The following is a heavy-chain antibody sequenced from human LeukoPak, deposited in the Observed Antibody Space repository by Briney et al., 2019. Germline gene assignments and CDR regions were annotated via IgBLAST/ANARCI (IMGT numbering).Heavy chain of an antibody. CDR1: GFTFSSYS. V-gene: IGHV3-21*01. CDR3: ARDVTYYYDSSGQPDY. D-gene: IGHD3-22*01. Sequence: PGGSLRLSCAASGFTFSSYSMNWVRQAPGKGLEWVSSISSSSRYIYYADSVKGRFTISRDNAKNSLYLQMNSLRAEDTAVYYCARDVTYYYDSSGQPDYWGQGTLVTVSS. J-gene: IGHJ4*02. CDR2: ISSSSRYI.